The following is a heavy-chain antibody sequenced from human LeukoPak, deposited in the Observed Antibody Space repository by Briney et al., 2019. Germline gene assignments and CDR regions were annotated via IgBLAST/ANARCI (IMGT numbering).Heavy chain of an antibody. J-gene: IGHJ4*02. D-gene: IGHD3-22*01. Sequence: GGTLRLSCAASGFTFSSYGMSWVRQAPGKGLEWVPAISGSGGSTYYADSVKGRFTISRDNSKNTLYLQMNSLRAEDTAVYYCAKEDYYDSSGYYYWGQGTLVTVSS. CDR1: GFTFSSYG. CDR2: ISGSGGST. V-gene: IGHV3-23*01. CDR3: AKEDYYDSSGYYY.